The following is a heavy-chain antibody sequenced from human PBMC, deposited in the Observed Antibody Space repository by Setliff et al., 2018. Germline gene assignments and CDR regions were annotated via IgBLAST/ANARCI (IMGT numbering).Heavy chain of an antibody. CDR1: GYSFTSYW. D-gene: IGHD3-10*01. CDR2: IYPGDSIT. J-gene: IGHJ5*02. V-gene: IGHV5-51*01. CDR3: ARHPYYYGSGTYLDNNNRWFDP. Sequence: RGSLKISCKGSGYSFTSYWIGWVRQMPGKGLEWMGIIYPGDSITRYSPSFQGQVTISVDKSINTAYLQWSSLRASDTAIYYCARHPYYYGSGTYLDNNNRWFDPWGQGTLVTVSS.